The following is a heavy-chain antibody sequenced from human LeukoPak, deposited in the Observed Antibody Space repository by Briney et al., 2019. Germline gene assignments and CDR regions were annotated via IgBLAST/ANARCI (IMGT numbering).Heavy chain of an antibody. CDR1: GFTFSNYA. Sequence: PGXSLRLSCAASGFTFSNYAMHWVRQAPGKGLEWVAVIWYDGNNKYYADSVKGRFTISRDNSKNTLFLQMNSLRAEDTAVYYCARDIYFYGDYVIDYWGQGTLVTVSS. CDR3: ARDIYFYGDYVIDY. CDR2: IWYDGNNK. V-gene: IGHV3-33*01. J-gene: IGHJ4*02. D-gene: IGHD4-17*01.